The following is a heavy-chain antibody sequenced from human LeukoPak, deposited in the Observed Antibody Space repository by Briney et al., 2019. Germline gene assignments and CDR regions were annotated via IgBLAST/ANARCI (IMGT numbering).Heavy chain of an antibody. D-gene: IGHD6-13*01. J-gene: IGHJ4*02. Sequence: GGSLRLSCVGSGFTFSSFWMNWVRQVPGKGLEWLANIKEDGSVTTHVGSVKGRFTISRDNAENVLYLQMNSLRVEDTGIYYCARGRPTPGTDYWGQGILVTVSS. V-gene: IGHV3-7*04. CDR3: ARGRPTPGTDY. CDR2: IKEDGSVT. CDR1: GFTFSSFW.